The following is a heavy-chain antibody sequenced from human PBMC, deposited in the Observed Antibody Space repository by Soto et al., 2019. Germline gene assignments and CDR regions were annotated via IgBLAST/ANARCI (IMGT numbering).Heavy chain of an antibody. CDR2: MNPNSGNT. CDR3: ARELSSSWRFDY. Sequence: ASVKVSCKASGYTFTSYDINWVRQATGQGLEWMGWMNPNSGNTGYAQKFQGRVTMTRNTSISTAYMELSSLKSEDTAVYYCARELSSSWRFDYWGQGTLVTVSS. J-gene: IGHJ4*02. CDR1: GYTFTSYD. D-gene: IGHD6-13*01. V-gene: IGHV1-8*01.